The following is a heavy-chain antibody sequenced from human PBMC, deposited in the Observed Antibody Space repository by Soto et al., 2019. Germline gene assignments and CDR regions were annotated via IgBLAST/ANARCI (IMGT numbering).Heavy chain of an antibody. J-gene: IGHJ6*02. CDR3: ARDRYSSSWYGGYYYYYGMDV. CDR2: IGTAGDT. Sequence: GGSLRLSCAASGFTFSSYDMHWVRQATGKGLEWVSAIGTAGDTYYPGSVKGRLTISRENAKNSLYLQMNSLRAGDTAVYYCARDRYSSSWYGGYYYYYGMDVWGQGTTVTVSS. V-gene: IGHV3-13*01. D-gene: IGHD6-13*01. CDR1: GFTFSSYD.